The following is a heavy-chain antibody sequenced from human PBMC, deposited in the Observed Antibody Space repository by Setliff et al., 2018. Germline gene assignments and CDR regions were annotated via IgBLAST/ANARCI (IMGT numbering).Heavy chain of an antibody. CDR1: GGSISSSSYY. CDR2: IYYSGST. CDR3: ARLRGAFDY. Sequence: PSETLSLTCTVSGGSISSSSYYWGWIRQPPGKGLEWIGSIYYSGSTYYNPSLKSRVTISVDTSKNQFSLKLSSVTAADTAVYYCARLRGAFDYWGQGTLVTV. D-gene: IGHD3-16*01. V-gene: IGHV4-39*01. J-gene: IGHJ4*02.